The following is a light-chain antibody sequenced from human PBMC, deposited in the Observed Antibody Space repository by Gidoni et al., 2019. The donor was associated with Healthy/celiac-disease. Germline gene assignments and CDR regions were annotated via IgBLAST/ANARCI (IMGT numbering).Light chain of an antibody. Sequence: EIVLTQSPATLALSPGERATPTYRASQSVSSYLAWYQQKPGQAPKLLIYDASNRATGIPARFSGSGSGTDFTLTISSLEPKDFAVYYCQQRSTLFGGGTKVEIK. CDR2: DAS. CDR3: QQRSTL. CDR1: QSVSSY. V-gene: IGKV3-11*01. J-gene: IGKJ4*01.